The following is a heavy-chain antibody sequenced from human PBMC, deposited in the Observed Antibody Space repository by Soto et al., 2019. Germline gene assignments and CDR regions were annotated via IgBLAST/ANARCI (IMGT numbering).Heavy chain of an antibody. D-gene: IGHD1-26*01. CDR1: GGSISSSSYY. Sequence: SETLSLTCTVSGGSISSSSYYWGWIRQPPGEGLEWIGSIYYSGSTYYNPSLKSRVTISVDTSKNQFSLKLSSVTAADTAVYYCARHSGQNHGAADYWGQGTLVTVSS. CDR3: ARHSGQNHGAADY. CDR2: IYYSGST. V-gene: IGHV4-39*01. J-gene: IGHJ4*02.